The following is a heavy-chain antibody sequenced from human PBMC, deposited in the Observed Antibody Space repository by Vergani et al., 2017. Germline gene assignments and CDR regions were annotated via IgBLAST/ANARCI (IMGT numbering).Heavy chain of an antibody. CDR1: GFAFSRYA. J-gene: IGHJ6*02. Sequence: EVQLLESGGRLVQPGGSLRLSCVASGFAFSRYAMSWVRQAPGKGLEWVSYISSSGSTIYYADSVKGRFTISRDNAKNSLYLQMNSLRAEDTAVYYCARDSSAGFGELGRPYYYYGMDVWGQGTTVTVSS. CDR2: ISSSGSTI. D-gene: IGHD3-10*01. CDR3: ARDSSAGFGELGRPYYYYGMDV. V-gene: IGHV3-48*04.